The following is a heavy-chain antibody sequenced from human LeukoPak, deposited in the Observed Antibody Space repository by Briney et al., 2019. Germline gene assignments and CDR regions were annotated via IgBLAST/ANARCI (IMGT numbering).Heavy chain of an antibody. D-gene: IGHD3-22*01. CDR3: ARDLTMIVATPPDY. J-gene: IGHJ4*02. V-gene: IGHV4-4*08. CDR1: GGSLRSYY. CDR2: IFTGGNT. Sequence: PSETLSLTCTVSGGSLRSYYWSWIRQPPGKGLEWIGYIFTGGNTNYNPSLKSRVTISVDTSTDQFSLKLSPVTAADTAVYYCARDLTMIVATPPDYWGQGTLVTVSS.